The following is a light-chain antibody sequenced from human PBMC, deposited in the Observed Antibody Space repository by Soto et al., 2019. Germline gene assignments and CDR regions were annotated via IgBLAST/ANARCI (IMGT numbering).Light chain of an antibody. CDR2: DAS. Sequence: ELVMTQSPATLSVSPGESATLSCRASQTLGSNVAWYQQKPGQAPRLLIYDASTTASGAPARFSGGGSGTEFTLTITSLQSEDSALYFCQHYNTWPLSFGGGTKVEI. CDR1: QTLGSN. J-gene: IGKJ4*01. CDR3: QHYNTWPLS. V-gene: IGKV3-15*01.